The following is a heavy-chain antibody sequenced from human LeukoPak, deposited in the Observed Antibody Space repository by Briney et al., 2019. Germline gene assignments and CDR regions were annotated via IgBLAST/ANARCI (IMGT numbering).Heavy chain of an antibody. CDR3: ARDTHGSGSDYGLDV. Sequence: KSSETLSLTCTVSGGSISSYYWSWIRQPPGKGLEWIAYIDYSGSAHYNPSLKSRVTISVDTSENQFFLKLTSVTAADTAVYYCARDTHGSGSDYGLDVWGQGTTVTVSS. CDR2: IDYSGSA. V-gene: IGHV4-59*12. J-gene: IGHJ6*02. D-gene: IGHD3-10*01. CDR1: GGSISSYY.